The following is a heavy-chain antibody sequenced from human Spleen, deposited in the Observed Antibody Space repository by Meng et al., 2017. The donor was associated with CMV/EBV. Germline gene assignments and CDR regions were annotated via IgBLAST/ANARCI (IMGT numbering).Heavy chain of an antibody. Sequence: KVSCKTSGYFFRDHFMHWVRQAPGQGLEWMGWIRPNNGDTNYAQDFQGRITVTSDSSFNTVYMELSRLTSDDTAVYYYARDYDWGADYWGQGTLVTVSS. CDR2: IRPNNGDT. J-gene: IGHJ4*02. CDR3: ARDYDWGADY. D-gene: IGHD3-9*01. V-gene: IGHV1-2*02. CDR1: GYFFRDHF.